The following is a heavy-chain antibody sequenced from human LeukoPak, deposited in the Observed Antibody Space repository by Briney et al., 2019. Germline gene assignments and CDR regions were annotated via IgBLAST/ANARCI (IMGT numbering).Heavy chain of an antibody. Sequence: PSETLSLTCAVYGGSFSGYYWSWIRQSPGKGLEWIGEINHSGSTNYNPSLKSRVTISVDTSKNQFSLKLSSVTAADTAVYYCARAGRYYYGSGSYYELWGQGTLVTVSS. D-gene: IGHD3-10*01. V-gene: IGHV4-34*01. CDR1: GGSFSGYY. CDR3: ARAGRYYYGSGSYYEL. J-gene: IGHJ4*02. CDR2: INHSGST.